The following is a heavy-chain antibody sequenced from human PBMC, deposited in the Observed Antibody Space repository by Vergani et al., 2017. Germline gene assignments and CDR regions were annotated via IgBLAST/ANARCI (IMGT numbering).Heavy chain of an antibody. CDR3: AAIAVAGHFDY. V-gene: IGHV1-46*03. CDR1: GYTFTSYY. D-gene: IGHD6-19*01. Sequence: QVQLVQSGAEVKKPGASVKVSCKASGYTFTSYYMHWVRQAPGQGLEWMGIINPSGCSTSYAQKFQGRVTMTRDTSTSTVYMELSSLRSEDTAVYYCAAIAVAGHFDYWGQGTLVTVSS. CDR2: INPSGCST. J-gene: IGHJ4*02.